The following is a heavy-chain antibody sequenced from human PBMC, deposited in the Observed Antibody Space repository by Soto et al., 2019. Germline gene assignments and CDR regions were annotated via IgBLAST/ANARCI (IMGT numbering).Heavy chain of an antibody. CDR2: INHSGST. J-gene: IGHJ4*02. CDR1: GGSFSGYY. V-gene: IGHV4-34*01. Sequence: SETLSLTCAVYGGSFSGYYCSWIRQPPGKGLEWIGEINHSGSTNYNPSLKSRVTISVDTSKNQFSLKLSSVTAADTAVYYCARGIAKRAYSYGYWGQGTLLTVSS. CDR3: ARGIAKRAYSYGY. D-gene: IGHD5-18*01.